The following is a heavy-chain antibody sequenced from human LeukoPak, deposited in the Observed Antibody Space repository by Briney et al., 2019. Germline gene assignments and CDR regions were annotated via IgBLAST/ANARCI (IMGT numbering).Heavy chain of an antibody. D-gene: IGHD3-22*01. CDR3: AREDSSGYHPDY. Sequence: ASVKVSCKASGYTFTAYYIHWVRQAPGQGLEWMGWINPNSGGTNYAQKFQGRVTMTRDTSISTAYMELSRLRSDDTAVYYCAREDSSGYHPDYWGQGTLVTVSS. J-gene: IGHJ4*02. CDR1: GYTFTAYY. CDR2: INPNSGGT. V-gene: IGHV1-2*02.